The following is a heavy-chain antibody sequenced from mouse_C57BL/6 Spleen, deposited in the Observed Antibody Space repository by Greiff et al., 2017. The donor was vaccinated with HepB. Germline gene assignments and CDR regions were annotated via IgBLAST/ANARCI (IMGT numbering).Heavy chain of an antibody. CDR1: GFSLTSYG. CDR2: IWRGGST. Sequence: QVQLKESGPGLVQPSQSLSITCTVSGFSLTSYGVHWVRQSRGKGLEWLGVIWRGGSTDYNAAFMSRLSITKDNSKSQVFFKMNSLQADDTAIYYCAKDNWDKDYAMDYWGQGTSVTVSS. CDR3: AKDNWDKDYAMDY. V-gene: IGHV2-5*01. D-gene: IGHD4-1*01. J-gene: IGHJ4*01.